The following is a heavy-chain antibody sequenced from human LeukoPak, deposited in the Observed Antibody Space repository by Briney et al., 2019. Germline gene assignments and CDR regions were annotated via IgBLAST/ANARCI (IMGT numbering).Heavy chain of an antibody. CDR1: GYTFANYY. J-gene: IGHJ4*02. Sequence: GASVRISCKASGYTFANYYIHWVRQAPGQGLEWMGWINPNSGGTNYAQKFQGWVTMTRDTSISTAYMELSRLRSDDTAVYYCAREAAMVPRGHHYFDYWGQGTLVTVSS. CDR2: INPNSGGT. D-gene: IGHD5-18*01. CDR3: AREAAMVPRGHHYFDY. V-gene: IGHV1-2*04.